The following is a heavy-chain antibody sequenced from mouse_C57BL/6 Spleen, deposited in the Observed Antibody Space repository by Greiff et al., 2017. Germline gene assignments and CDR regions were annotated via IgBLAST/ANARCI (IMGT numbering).Heavy chain of an antibody. D-gene: IGHD1-1*02. CDR2: ISSGSSTI. J-gene: IGHJ4*01. CDR3: SRGLSHYAMDY. CDR1: GFTFSDYG. V-gene: IGHV5-17*01. Sequence: EVKVEESGGGLVKPGGSLKLSCAASGFTFSDYGMHWVRQAPEKGLEWVAYISSGSSTIYYADTVKGRFTISRDNAKNTLFLQMTSLRSEDTAMYYCSRGLSHYAMDYWGQGTSVTVSS.